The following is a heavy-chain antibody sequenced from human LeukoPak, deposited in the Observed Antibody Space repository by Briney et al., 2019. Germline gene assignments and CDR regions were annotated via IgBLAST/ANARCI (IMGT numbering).Heavy chain of an antibody. Sequence: SETLSLTCTVSGGSISSGGYYWSWIRQPPGKGLEWIGYIYYSGSTNYNPSLKSRVTISVDTSKNHFSLKLSSVTAADTAVYYCASGPQYCSSTSCYGLGDYWGQGILVTVSS. V-gene: IGHV4-61*03. CDR2: IYYSGST. D-gene: IGHD2-2*01. J-gene: IGHJ4*02. CDR1: GGSISSGGYY. CDR3: ASGPQYCSSTSCYGLGDY.